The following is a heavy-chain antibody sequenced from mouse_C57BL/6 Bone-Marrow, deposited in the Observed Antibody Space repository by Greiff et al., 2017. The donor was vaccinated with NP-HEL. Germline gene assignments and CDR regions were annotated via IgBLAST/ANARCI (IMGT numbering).Heavy chain of an antibody. D-gene: IGHD2-3*01. CDR3: AREGGGYLYDGYFYAMDY. J-gene: IGHJ4*01. V-gene: IGHV1-55*01. Sequence: QVQLQQPGAELVKPGASVKMSCKASGYTFTSYWITWVKQRPGQGLEWIGDIYPGSGSTNYNEKFKSKATLTVDTSSSTANMQLSSLTSEDSAVYYCAREGGGYLYDGYFYAMDYWGQGTSVTVSS. CDR1: GYTFTSYW. CDR2: IYPGSGST.